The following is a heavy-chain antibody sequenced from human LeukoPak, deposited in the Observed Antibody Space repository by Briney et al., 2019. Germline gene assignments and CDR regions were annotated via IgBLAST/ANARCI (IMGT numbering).Heavy chain of an antibody. J-gene: IGHJ4*02. CDR3: AKVSGLGWHFDY. CDR2: ISTSGGLI. D-gene: IGHD1-26*01. CDR1: GFTFSNYE. Sequence: GGSLRLSCAASGFTFSNYEMNWVHQAPGKGLEWVSFISTSGGLIYYADSVKGRLTISRDNAKNSLFLHMNSLRAEDTAVYYCAKVSGLGWHFDYWGQGTLVTVSS. V-gene: IGHV3-48*03.